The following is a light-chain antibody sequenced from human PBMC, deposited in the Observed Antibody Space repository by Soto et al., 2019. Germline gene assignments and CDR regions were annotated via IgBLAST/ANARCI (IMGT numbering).Light chain of an antibody. J-gene: IGKJ1*01. V-gene: IGKV1-5*03. CDR3: QQYNSYWT. CDR1: QSISSW. CDR2: KAS. Sequence: DIQMTQSPSTLSASVGDRVTITCRASQSISSWLAWYQQKPGKAPMLLIYKASSLESGVPSRFSGSGSGTECALTISSLQPDDFATYYCQQYNSYWTFGQGTKVEIK.